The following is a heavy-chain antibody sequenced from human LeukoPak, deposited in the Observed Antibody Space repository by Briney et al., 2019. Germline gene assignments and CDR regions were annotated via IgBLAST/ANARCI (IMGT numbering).Heavy chain of an antibody. V-gene: IGHV3-73*01. Sequence: PGGSLRLSCAASGFTFSGSAMHWVRQASGKGLEWVGRIRSKANSYATAYAASVKGRFTISRDDSKNTAYLQMNSLKTEDTAVYYCTRLGPWGAAAGLEFDYWGQGTLVTVSS. CDR1: GFTFSGSA. D-gene: IGHD6-13*01. CDR3: TRLGPWGAAAGLEFDY. CDR2: IRSKANSYAT. J-gene: IGHJ4*02.